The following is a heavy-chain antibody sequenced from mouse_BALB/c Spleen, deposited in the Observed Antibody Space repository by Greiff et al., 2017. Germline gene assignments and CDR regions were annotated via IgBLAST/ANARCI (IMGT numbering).Heavy chain of an antibody. J-gene: IGHJ3*01. CDR3: TRSLFTTVVAPEFAY. Sequence: VQLQQPGAELVRPGASVKLSCKASGYTFTSYWINWVKQRPGQGLEWIGNIYPSDSYTNYNQKFKDKATLTVDKSSSTAYMQLSSPTSEDSAVYYCTRSLFTTVVAPEFAYWGQGTLVTVSA. V-gene: IGHV1-69*02. CDR1: GYTFTSYW. CDR2: IYPSDSYT. D-gene: IGHD1-1*01.